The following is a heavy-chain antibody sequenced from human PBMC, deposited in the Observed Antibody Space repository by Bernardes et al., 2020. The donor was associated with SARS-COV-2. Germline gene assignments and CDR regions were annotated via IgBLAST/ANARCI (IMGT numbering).Heavy chain of an antibody. Sequence: SEPLSFTCTASGDSLSSSYYCGCILQPPGRGLEWFASVHQSLRTYYNPSLKGRITISIDTSKNQFSLRLSSVTAADTAVFYCARQIAVAGNWAFDVWGQGTMVTVSS. J-gene: IGHJ3*01. CDR1: GDSLSSSYY. CDR2: VHQSLRT. D-gene: IGHD6-19*01. V-gene: IGHV4-39*01. CDR3: ARQIAVAGNWAFDV.